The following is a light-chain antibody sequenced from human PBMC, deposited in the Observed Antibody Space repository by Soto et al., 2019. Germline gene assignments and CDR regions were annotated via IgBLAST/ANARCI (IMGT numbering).Light chain of an antibody. CDR3: QFYDSSNVV. V-gene: IGLV6-57*01. Sequence: NFMLTQPHSVSESPGKTVTISCTRSSGSIASNYVQWYQLRPGSSPTTVIYADNQRPSGVPDRFSGSIDSSSNSASLTISGLKSEDEADYYCQFYDSSNVVFGGGTKLTVL. CDR1: SGSIASNY. J-gene: IGLJ2*01. CDR2: ADN.